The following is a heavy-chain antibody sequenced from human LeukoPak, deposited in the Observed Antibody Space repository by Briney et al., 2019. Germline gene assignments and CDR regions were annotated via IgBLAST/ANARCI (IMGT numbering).Heavy chain of an antibody. D-gene: IGHD1-7*01. CDR3: ARGLMGTYLAGSFDY. CDR1: GGSISSSSYY. Sequence: SETLSLTCTVSGGSISSSSYYWGWIRQPPGKGLEWIGSIYYSGSTYYNPSLKSRVTISVDTSKNQFSLKLSSVTAADTAVYYCARGLMGTYLAGSFDYWGQGTLVTVSS. CDR2: IYYSGST. J-gene: IGHJ4*02. V-gene: IGHV4-39*07.